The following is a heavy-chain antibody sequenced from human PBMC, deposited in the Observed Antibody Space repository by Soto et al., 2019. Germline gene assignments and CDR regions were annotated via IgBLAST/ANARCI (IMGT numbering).Heavy chain of an antibody. D-gene: IGHD6-25*01. CDR2: IRKDGSQW. CDR3: EIHVSLGSSGLYFEAFDI. V-gene: IGHV3-7*05. CDR1: EFAFSSYW. Sequence: EVQLVESGGGLVQPGGSLTLSCAASEFAFSSYWMTWVRQAPGKGLECVANIRKDGSQWSYLDSARGRFTISRDNSKNSLYLHMNSLRADDTALYVCEIHVSLGSSGLYFEAFDIWSQGTMVTVSS. J-gene: IGHJ3*02.